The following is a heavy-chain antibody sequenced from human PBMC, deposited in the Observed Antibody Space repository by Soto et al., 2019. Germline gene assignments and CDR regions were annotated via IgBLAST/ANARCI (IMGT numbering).Heavy chain of an antibody. V-gene: IGHV1-69*13. Sequence: RASVKVSCKASGGTFSSYAISWVRQAPGQGLEWMGGIIPIFGTANYAQKFQGRVTITADESTSTAYMELSSLRSEDTAVYYCARDLGVSNHNWFDPWGQGTLVTVSS. D-gene: IGHD4-4*01. CDR2: IIPIFGTA. CDR1: GGTFSSYA. CDR3: ARDLGVSNHNWFDP. J-gene: IGHJ5*02.